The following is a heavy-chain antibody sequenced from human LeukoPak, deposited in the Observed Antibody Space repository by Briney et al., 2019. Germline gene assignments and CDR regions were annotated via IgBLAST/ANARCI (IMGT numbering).Heavy chain of an antibody. CDR2: INPSSSST. Sequence: ASVKVSCKASGYTFTSYYMHWVRQAPGPGLEWMGIINPSSSSTSYAQEVQGRVTMTRDTSTSTVYMELSSLRSEDTAVYYCARVHRSEGIAAAGIGAFDIWGQGTMVTVSS. CDR3: ARVHRSEGIAAAGIGAFDI. V-gene: IGHV1-46*01. J-gene: IGHJ3*02. D-gene: IGHD6-13*01. CDR1: GYTFTSYY.